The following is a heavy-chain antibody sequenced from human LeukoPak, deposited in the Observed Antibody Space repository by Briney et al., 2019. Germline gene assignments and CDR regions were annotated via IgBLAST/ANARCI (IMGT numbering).Heavy chain of an antibody. D-gene: IGHD6-19*01. J-gene: IGHJ4*02. Sequence: ASVKVSCKPSGYTFTGYYLHWVRQAPGQGPEWMGWINPNPGATMYAQKFQGRVTMTRDTSVSTGYMELRSLTSDDSAVYYCARDRVGSGWPRPYYFEFWGQGTLVTVSS. V-gene: IGHV1-2*02. CDR1: GYTFTGYY. CDR3: ARDRVGSGWPRPYYFEF. CDR2: INPNPGAT.